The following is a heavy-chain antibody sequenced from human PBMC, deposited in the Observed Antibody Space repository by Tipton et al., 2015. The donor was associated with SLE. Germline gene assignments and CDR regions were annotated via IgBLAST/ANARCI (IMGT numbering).Heavy chain of an antibody. V-gene: IGHV4-38-2*01. CDR2: IYHSGGT. Sequence: TLSLTCAVSGYSTSSGYYWGWIRQPPGKGLEGIGSIYHSGGTYYKPSLKSRDNISVDTSKNQFSLKLSSVTAADTAVYYCARIPIEYTSAFDIWGQGTIVTVSS. CDR3: ARIPIEYTSAFDI. D-gene: IGHD6-6*01. J-gene: IGHJ3*02. CDR1: GYSTSSGYY.